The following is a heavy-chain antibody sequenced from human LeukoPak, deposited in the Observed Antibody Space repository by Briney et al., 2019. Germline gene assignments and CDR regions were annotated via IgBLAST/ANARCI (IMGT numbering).Heavy chain of an antibody. CDR3: AIGTTGFDF. Sequence: GGSLRLSCAASGFTFSTYAMSWVRQAPGKGLEWVSAIGFSGGSTYHADSVKGRFTISRDNSQNTLYLQMNSLRAEDTAVYYCAIGTTGFDFRGQGTLVTVSS. D-gene: IGHD4-17*01. CDR2: IGFSGGST. J-gene: IGHJ4*02. V-gene: IGHV3-23*01. CDR1: GFTFSTYA.